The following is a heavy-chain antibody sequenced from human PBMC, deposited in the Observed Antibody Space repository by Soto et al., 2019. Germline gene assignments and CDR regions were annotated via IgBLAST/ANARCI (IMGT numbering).Heavy chain of an antibody. Sequence: QITLKESGPPLVKPTQTLTLTCTFSGFSLSTSGVGVGWIRQPPGKALEWLALIYWDDDKRYSPSLKSRLTITKDTSKNQGVLTMTNMDPVDTATYYCAHIHTYYYDSSGYQHFDYWGQGTLVTVSS. J-gene: IGHJ4*02. CDR1: GFSLSTSGVG. V-gene: IGHV2-5*02. D-gene: IGHD3-22*01. CDR3: AHIHTYYYDSSGYQHFDY. CDR2: IYWDDDK.